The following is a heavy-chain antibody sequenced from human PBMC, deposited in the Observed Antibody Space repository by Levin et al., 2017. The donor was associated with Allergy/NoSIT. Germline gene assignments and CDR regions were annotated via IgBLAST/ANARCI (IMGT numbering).Heavy chain of an antibody. CDR3: ARVGVEMATTQAFDF. D-gene: IGHD5-24*01. CDR1: GFTVSSSY. J-gene: IGHJ3*01. V-gene: IGHV3-53*01. Sequence: LSLTCAASGFTVSSSYMSWVRQAPGKGLEWVSVIYSGGSTYYADSVKGRFTISRDNSKNTLYLQMNSLRAEDTAVYYCARVGVEMATTQAFDFWGKGTMVTVSS. CDR2: IYSGGST.